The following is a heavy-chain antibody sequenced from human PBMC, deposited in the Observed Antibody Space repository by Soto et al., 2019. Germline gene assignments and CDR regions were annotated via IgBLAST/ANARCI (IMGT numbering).Heavy chain of an antibody. J-gene: IGHJ3*02. V-gene: IGHV1-69*01. CDR2: IIPIFGTA. CDR1: GGTFSSYA. CDR3: ARAGATMIADPPHAFDI. D-gene: IGHD3-22*01. Sequence: QVQLVQSGAEVKKPGSSVKVSCKASGGTFSSYAISWVRQAPGHGLEWMGGIIPIFGTANYAQKFQGRVTITADDSTSTAYMELSSLRSEATAVYYCARAGATMIADPPHAFDIWGQGTMVTVSS.